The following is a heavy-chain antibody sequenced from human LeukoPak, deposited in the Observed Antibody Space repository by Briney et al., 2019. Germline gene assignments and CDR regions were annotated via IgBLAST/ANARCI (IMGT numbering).Heavy chain of an antibody. V-gene: IGHV3-23*01. J-gene: IGHJ4*01. CDR3: AREDIPMVLSLGY. D-gene: IGHD5-18*01. CDR2: ISGGGDNT. Sequence: GGSLRLSCAASGFTFSSYAMSWVRQTPGKGLEWVSAISGGGDNTYYADSVKGRFTISRDNSMHTLYVQMISLRAEDTAVYYCAREDIPMVLSLGYWGRGTLVTVSS. CDR1: GFTFSSYA.